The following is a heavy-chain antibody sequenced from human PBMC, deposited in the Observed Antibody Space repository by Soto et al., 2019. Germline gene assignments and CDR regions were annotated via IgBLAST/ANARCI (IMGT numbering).Heavy chain of an antibody. CDR1: GFTFSSYA. CDR2: ISGSGGST. CDR3: ANSGQWLLYYQFDP. Sequence: EVQLLESGGGLVQPGGSLRLSCAASGFTFSSYAMSWVRQAPGKGLEWVSGISGSGGSTYYADSVKGRFTISRDNSKNTLYLQMNSLRTEDTAVYYCANSGQWLLYYQFDPWGQGALVTVSS. J-gene: IGHJ5*02. D-gene: IGHD6-19*01. V-gene: IGHV3-23*01.